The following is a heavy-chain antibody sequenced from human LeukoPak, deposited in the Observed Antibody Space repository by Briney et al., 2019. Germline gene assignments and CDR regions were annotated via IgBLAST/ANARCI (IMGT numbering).Heavy chain of an antibody. CDR1: GGSFRGYY. CDR3: ARGRYGDYERYYDY. J-gene: IGHJ4*02. CDR2: INHSGST. V-gene: IGHV4-34*01. D-gene: IGHD4-17*01. Sequence: SETLSLTCAVYGGSFRGYYWSWIRQPPGKGLEWIGEINHSGSTNYNPSLKSRVTISVDTSKNQFSLKLSSVTAADTAVYSCARGRYGDYERYYDYWGQGTLVTVSS.